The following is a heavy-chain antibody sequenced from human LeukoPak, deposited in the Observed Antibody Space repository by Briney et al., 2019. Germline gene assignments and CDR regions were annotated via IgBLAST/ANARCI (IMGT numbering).Heavy chain of an antibody. CDR1: GYTVTGYY. V-gene: IGHV1-2*04. J-gene: IGHJ5*02. CDR3: ARGGKVWGSYRLNWFDP. Sequence: GASVKVSCKASGYTVTGYYMHWVRQAPGQGLEWMGWINPNSGGTNYAQKFQGWVTMTRDTSISTAYMELSRLRSDDTAVYYCARGGKVWGSYRLNWFDPWGQGTLVTVSS. CDR2: INPNSGGT. D-gene: IGHD3-16*02.